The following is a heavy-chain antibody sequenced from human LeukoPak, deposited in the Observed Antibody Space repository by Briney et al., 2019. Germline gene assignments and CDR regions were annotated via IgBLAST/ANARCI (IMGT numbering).Heavy chain of an antibody. CDR2: IYYSGST. V-gene: IGHV4-59*01. CDR3: ARVGSSWYFQH. Sequence: KASETLSLTCTVSGGSISSYYWSWIRQPPGKGLEWIGYIYYSGSTNYNPSLKSRVTISVDTSKNQFSLKLSSVTAADTAVYYCARVGSSWYFQHWGQGTLVTVSS. J-gene: IGHJ1*01. CDR1: GGSISSYY. D-gene: IGHD6-13*01.